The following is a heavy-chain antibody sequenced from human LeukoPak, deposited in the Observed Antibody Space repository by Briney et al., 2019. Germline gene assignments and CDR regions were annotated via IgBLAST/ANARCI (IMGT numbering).Heavy chain of an antibody. CDR2: ISYDGGNE. D-gene: IGHD6-6*01. V-gene: IGHV3-30*14. CDR3: ARPGIAARGDY. Sequence: PGRSLRLSCAASGFAFSTYAMHWVRQAPGKGLEWVAVISYDGGNEYYADSVKGRFTISRDNSKNTLYLQMNSLRAEDTAVYYCARPGIAARGDYWGQGTLVTVSS. J-gene: IGHJ4*02. CDR1: GFAFSTYA.